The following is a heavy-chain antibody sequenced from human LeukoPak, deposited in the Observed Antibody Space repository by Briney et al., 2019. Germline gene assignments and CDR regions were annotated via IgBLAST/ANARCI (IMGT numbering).Heavy chain of an antibody. J-gene: IGHJ3*02. CDR3: ARSGVFSGYDAFDI. V-gene: IGHV4-4*09. Sequence: PSETLSLTCTVSGGSISNYYWTWIRQPPGKGLEWIGYIYHRGSTNYNPSLKSRITVSVDTSKNQFSLKVTSVTAADTAVYYCARSGVFSGYDAFDIWGQGTMVTVSS. CDR1: GGSISNYY. CDR2: IYHRGST. D-gene: IGHD3-9*01.